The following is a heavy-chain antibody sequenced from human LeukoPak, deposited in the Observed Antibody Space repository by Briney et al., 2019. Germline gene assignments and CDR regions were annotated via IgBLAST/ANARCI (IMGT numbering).Heavy chain of an antibody. V-gene: IGHV3-74*01. J-gene: IGHJ4*02. CDR2: INSDGSST. Sequence: PGGSLRLSCAASGFTFSSYWMHWVRQAPGKGLVWVSRINSDGSSTNYADSVKGRFTISRDNAKNTLSLQMNSLRAEDTALYYCARSPDGSGYYDYWGQGTLVTVSS. CDR1: GFTFSSYW. D-gene: IGHD3-22*01. CDR3: ARSPDGSGYYDY.